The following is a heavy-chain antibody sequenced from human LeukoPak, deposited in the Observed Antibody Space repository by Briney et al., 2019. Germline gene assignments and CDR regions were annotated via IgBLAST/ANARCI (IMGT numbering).Heavy chain of an antibody. V-gene: IGHV4-4*07. D-gene: IGHD3-22*01. Sequence: SETLSLTCTVSGGSISSYYWSWIRQPAGKGLEWIGRIYTSGSTNYNPSLKSRVTMSVDTSKNQFSLKLSSVTAADTAVYYCARAVGYYFDSSGPSKAFDYWGQGTLVTVSS. CDR1: GGSISSYY. J-gene: IGHJ4*02. CDR2: IYTSGST. CDR3: ARAVGYYFDSSGPSKAFDY.